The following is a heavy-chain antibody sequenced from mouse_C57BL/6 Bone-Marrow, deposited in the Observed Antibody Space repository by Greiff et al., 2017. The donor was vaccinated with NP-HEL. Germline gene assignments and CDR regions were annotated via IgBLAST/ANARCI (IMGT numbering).Heavy chain of an antibody. V-gene: IGHV5-17*01. CDR3: ARGVYYFDY. CDR1: GFTFSDYG. CDR2: ISSGSSTI. J-gene: IGHJ2*01. Sequence: EVMLVESGGGLVKPGGSLKLSCAASGFTFSDYGMHWVRQAPEKGLEWVAYISSGSSTIYYADKVKGRFTITRDNANNTLFLQMTSLRSEDTAVYYCARGVYYFDYWGRGTTLTVSS.